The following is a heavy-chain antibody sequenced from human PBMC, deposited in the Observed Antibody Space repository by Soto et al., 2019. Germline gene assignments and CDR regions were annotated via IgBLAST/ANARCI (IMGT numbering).Heavy chain of an antibody. J-gene: IGHJ4*02. CDR3: ARVSGISVAEV. D-gene: IGHD6-19*01. CDR1: GYSFTSYA. CDR2: INAGNGNT. V-gene: IGHV1-3*01. Sequence: QVQLVQSGAEVKKPGASVKVSCKASGYSFTSYAMHWVRQAPGQRLEWMGWINAGNGNTKSSQKFQGRVTITRDTSASTAYMELSSLRSEDTAVYYCARVSGISVAEVWGQGALVTVAS.